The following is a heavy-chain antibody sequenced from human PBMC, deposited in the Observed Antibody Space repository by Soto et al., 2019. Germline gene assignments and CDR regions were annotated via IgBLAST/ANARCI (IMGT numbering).Heavy chain of an antibody. Sequence: ASVKVSCKASGYTFTGYYMHWVRQAPGQGLEWMGWINPNSGGTNYAQKFQGWVTMTRDTSISTAYMELSRLRSDDTAVYYCARARIPRFLEDINWFDPWGQGTQVTVSS. CDR2: INPNSGGT. J-gene: IGHJ5*02. D-gene: IGHD3-3*01. V-gene: IGHV1-2*04. CDR3: ARARIPRFLEDINWFDP. CDR1: GYTFTGYY.